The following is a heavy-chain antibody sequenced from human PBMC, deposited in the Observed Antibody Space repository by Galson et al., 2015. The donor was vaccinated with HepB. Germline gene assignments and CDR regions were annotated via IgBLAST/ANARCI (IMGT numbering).Heavy chain of an antibody. Sequence: SLRLSCAASGFTFSSYGMHWVRQAPGKGLEWVAVIWYDGSNKYYADSVKGRFTISRDNSKSTLYLQMNSLRAEDTAVYYCAKHNSNAYFDYWGQGTLVTVSS. CDR2: IWYDGSNK. CDR3: AKHNSNAYFDY. J-gene: IGHJ4*02. D-gene: IGHD4-11*01. V-gene: IGHV3-33*06. CDR1: GFTFSSYG.